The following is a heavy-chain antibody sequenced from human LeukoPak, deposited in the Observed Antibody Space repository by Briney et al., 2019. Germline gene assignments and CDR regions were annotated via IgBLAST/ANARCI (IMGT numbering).Heavy chain of an antibody. CDR1: GASISSGSNY. D-gene: IGHD6-19*01. CDR2: IYYSGST. Sequence: SETLSLTCSVSGASISSGSNYWGWIRQPPGKTLEWIGSIYYSGSTYYNPSLKSRVTISVDTSKNQFSLKLSSVTAADTAVYYCARIIAVAGTCFDYWGQGTLVTVSS. V-gene: IGHV4-39*01. CDR3: ARIIAVAGTCFDY. J-gene: IGHJ4*02.